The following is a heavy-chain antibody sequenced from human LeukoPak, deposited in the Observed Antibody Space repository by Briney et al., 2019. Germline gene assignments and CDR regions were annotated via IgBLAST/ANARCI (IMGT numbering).Heavy chain of an antibody. V-gene: IGHV3-73*01. Sequence: GGSLKLSCAASGFTFSGSAVHWVRQSSGKGLEWVGHIDKKDNLYATAYAESVKGRFTISRDDSKDTAFLHMESLKTEDTALYYCTRDRGTYNWFDPWGQGTLVTVSS. CDR2: IDKKDNLYAT. J-gene: IGHJ5*02. CDR3: TRDRGTYNWFDP. CDR1: GFTFSGSA. D-gene: IGHD2-15*01.